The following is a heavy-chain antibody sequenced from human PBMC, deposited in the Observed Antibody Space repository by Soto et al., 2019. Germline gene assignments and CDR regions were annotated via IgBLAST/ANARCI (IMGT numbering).Heavy chain of an antibody. V-gene: IGHV3-30-3*01. J-gene: IGHJ3*02. CDR1: GFTFRTYA. CDR2: ISYDGSSK. CDR3: ARRNYYHGGDYFNYAFDM. D-gene: IGHD3-22*01. Sequence: QVQLVESGGGVVQPGRSLRLSCAASGFTFRTYAMHWVRQAPGKGLEWMAVISYDGSSKTYAASVQGRFTISRDNSENTLYLQMNSLRPEDTAVYYCARRNYYHGGDYFNYAFDMWGQGAMVTVSS.